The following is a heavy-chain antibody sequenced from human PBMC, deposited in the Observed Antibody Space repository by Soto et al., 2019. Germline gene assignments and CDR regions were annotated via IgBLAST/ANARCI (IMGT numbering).Heavy chain of an antibody. CDR3: ARIVNVALDY. D-gene: IGHD2-15*01. Sequence: ASVKVSCKASGYSFTSYSVHWVRQAPGQRLEWMGYNDVPNDNTKSSQRLKGSVTLTMDTSASTAYMALSSLRSVDTAVYYCARIVNVALDYLGQGTLVTVSS. CDR1: GYSFTSYS. J-gene: IGHJ4*02. CDR2: NDVPNDNT. V-gene: IGHV1-3*01.